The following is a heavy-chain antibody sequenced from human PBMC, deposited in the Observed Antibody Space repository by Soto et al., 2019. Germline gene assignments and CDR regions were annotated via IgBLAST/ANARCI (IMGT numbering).Heavy chain of an antibody. J-gene: IGHJ4*02. D-gene: IGHD3-10*01. CDR3: ARKYHFGSGSYLSYFDY. CDR1: GFTFSDYA. CDR2: IAADGGST. Sequence: GGSLRLSCAASGFTFSDYAMSWVRQAPGKGLEWVSTIAADGGSTYYGDSVKGRFSISRDNSKNTLFLQLNSLRAEDTAVYYCARKYHFGSGSYLSYFDYWGQGGLVTVSS. V-gene: IGHV3-23*01.